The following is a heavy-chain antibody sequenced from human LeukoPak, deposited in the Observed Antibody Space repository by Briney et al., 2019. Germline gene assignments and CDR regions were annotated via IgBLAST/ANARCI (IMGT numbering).Heavy chain of an antibody. CDR2: ISGSGGST. Sequence: AGGSLRLSCAASGFTFSSYAMTWVRQAPGKGLEWVSAISGSGGSTYYADSVKGRFTISRDNSKNTLYLQMNSLRAEDTAVYCCPKSYYGSISKAFDIWGQGTMVTVSS. D-gene: IGHD3-10*01. CDR1: GFTFSSYA. V-gene: IGHV3-23*01. J-gene: IGHJ3*02. CDR3: PKSYYGSISKAFDI.